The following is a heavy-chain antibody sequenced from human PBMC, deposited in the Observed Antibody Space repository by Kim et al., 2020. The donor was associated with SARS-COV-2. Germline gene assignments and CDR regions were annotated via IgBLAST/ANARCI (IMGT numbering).Heavy chain of an antibody. J-gene: IGHJ5*02. D-gene: IGHD6-13*01. CDR1: GYSISSGYY. CDR2: IYHSGST. Sequence: SETLSLTCTVSGYSISSGYYWGWIRQPPGKGLEWIGSIYHSGSTYYNPSLKSRVTISVDTSKNQFSLKLSSVTAADTAVYYCARMAAAGPPWVWFDPWGQGTLVTVSS. CDR3: ARMAAAGPPWVWFDP. V-gene: IGHV4-38-2*02.